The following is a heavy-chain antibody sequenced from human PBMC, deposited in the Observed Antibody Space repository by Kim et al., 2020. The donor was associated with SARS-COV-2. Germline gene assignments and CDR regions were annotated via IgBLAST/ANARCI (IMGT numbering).Heavy chain of an antibody. CDR2: IIPIFGTA. J-gene: IGHJ4*02. Sequence: SVKVSCKASGGTFSSYAISWVRQAPGQGLEWMGGIIPIFGTANYAQKFQGRVTITADESTSTAYMELSSLRSEDTAVYYCARGWGCSSTSCWGWIRIYFDYWGQGTLVTVSS. CDR1: GGTFSSYA. V-gene: IGHV1-69*13. D-gene: IGHD2-2*01. CDR3: ARGWGCSSTSCWGWIRIYFDY.